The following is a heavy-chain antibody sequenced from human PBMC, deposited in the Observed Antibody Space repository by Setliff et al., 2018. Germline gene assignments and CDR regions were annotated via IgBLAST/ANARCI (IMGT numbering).Heavy chain of an antibody. CDR1: GYSFTSHY. Sequence: GASVKVSCKTSGYSFTSHYMHWVRQAPGQGLEWMGIVNPGGLTSSSTQKFQGRVTMTTDTSTSTAYMELRSLRSDDTAVYYCSRLVRYCTTTSCQRLSGGEFWGQGTLVTVSS. CDR2: VNPGGLTS. D-gene: IGHD2-2*01. J-gene: IGHJ4*02. V-gene: IGHV1-46*01. CDR3: SRLVRYCTTTSCQRLSGGEF.